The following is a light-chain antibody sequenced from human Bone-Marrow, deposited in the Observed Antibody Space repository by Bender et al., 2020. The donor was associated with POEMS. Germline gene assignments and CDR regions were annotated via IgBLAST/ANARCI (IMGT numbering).Light chain of an antibody. J-gene: IGLJ2*01. V-gene: IGLV2-14*03. CDR3: SSYTSSTVV. CDR1: SSDVGVSSF. CDR2: DVN. Sequence: QSALTQPASVSGSPGQSITISCTGTSSDVGVSSFVSWYQHHPGKAPKPVIYDVNDRPSGISNRFSGSKSGNTASLTISGLQTEDEADYYCSSYTSSTVVFGGGTKLTVL.